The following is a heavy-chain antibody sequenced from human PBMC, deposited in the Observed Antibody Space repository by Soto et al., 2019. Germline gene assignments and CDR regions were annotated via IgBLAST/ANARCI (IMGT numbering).Heavy chain of an antibody. V-gene: IGHV1-46*01. CDR3: ERDSTLAY. Sequence: QVQLVQSGAEVKKPGASVKVSCKASGYTFTNYYMHWVRQAPGQGLEWMGIINPSSGGTSYAQKFQGRITMTRDTSTRTVYMELSSLSSEDTAVYYCERDSTLAYWGQGTLVTVSS. CDR2: INPSSGGT. CDR1: GYTFTNYY. J-gene: IGHJ4*02.